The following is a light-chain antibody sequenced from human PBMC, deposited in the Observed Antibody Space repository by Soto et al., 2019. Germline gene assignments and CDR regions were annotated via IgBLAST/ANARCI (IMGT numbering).Light chain of an antibody. J-gene: IGKJ2*01. V-gene: IGKV4-1*01. CDR1: QSVLSSSNNENY. CDR3: QQYYGIPYT. Sequence: DIVMTQSPDSLAVSLGERATINCKSSQSVLSSSNNENYLAWYQQKPGQPPNLLIYWASTRESGVPDRFSGSGSGTDFTLTISSLQAEDVAVYYCQQYYGIPYTFGQGTKLEIK. CDR2: WAS.